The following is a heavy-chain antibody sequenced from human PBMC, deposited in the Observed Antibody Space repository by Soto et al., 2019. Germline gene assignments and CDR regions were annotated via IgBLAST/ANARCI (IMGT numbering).Heavy chain of an antibody. D-gene: IGHD6-19*01. CDR1: GGSISSGGYC. V-gene: IGHV4-31*03. J-gene: IGHJ6*02. CDR3: ARVLVGGWSPNYYHYGMDV. CDR2: IYYSGST. Sequence: QVQLQESGPGLVKPSQTLSLTCTVSGGSISSGGYCWSWIRQHPGKGLEWIGYIYYSGSTYYKPSLKSRVIISLDTSKNQFSLKLTSVTAADTAVYYCARVLVGGWSPNYYHYGMDVWGQGTAVTVSS.